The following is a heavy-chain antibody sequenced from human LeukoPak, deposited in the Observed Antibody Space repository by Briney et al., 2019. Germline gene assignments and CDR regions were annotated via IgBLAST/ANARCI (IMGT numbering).Heavy chain of an antibody. D-gene: IGHD3-16*01. CDR2: INPSGGST. Sequence: ASVKVSCKASGYTFTGYYMHWVRQTPGQGLEWMGRINPSGGSTSYAQKFQGRVTMTRDTSTSTVYMELSSLRSEDTAVYYCAIESVWYGFDYWGQGTLVTVSS. V-gene: IGHV1-46*01. CDR3: AIESVWYGFDY. CDR1: GYTFTGYY. J-gene: IGHJ4*02.